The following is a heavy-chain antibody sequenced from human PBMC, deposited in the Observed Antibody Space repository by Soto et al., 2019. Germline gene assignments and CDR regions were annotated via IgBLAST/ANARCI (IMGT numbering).Heavy chain of an antibody. D-gene: IGHD3-10*01. CDR3: AAPRDEYGSGVSWFTYGMDI. Sequence: VGSLRLSCLASGFTFSDFAMTWVRHVPGRGLEWVASLDGAGGSTYYAESVRGRFSISRDNSQNTLFLQMKRLTVDDTAIYYCAAPRDEYGSGVSWFTYGMDIWGQGTTVTVSS. J-gene: IGHJ6*02. CDR1: GFTFSDFA. V-gene: IGHV3-23*01. CDR2: LDGAGGST.